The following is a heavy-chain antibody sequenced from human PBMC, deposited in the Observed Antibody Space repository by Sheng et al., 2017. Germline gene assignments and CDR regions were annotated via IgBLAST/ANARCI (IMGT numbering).Heavy chain of an antibody. Sequence: QVQLVQSGAEVKKPGSSVKVSCKASGGTFSSYTISWVRQAPGQGLEWMGRIIPILGIANYAQKFQGRVTITADKSTSTAYMELSSLRSEDTAVYYCARSSTSCYGGGCWFDPWGQGTLVTVSS. CDR3: ARSSTSCYGGGCWFDP. D-gene: IGHD2-2*01. J-gene: IGHJ5*02. V-gene: IGHV1-69*02. CDR1: GGTFSSYT. CDR2: IIPILGIA.